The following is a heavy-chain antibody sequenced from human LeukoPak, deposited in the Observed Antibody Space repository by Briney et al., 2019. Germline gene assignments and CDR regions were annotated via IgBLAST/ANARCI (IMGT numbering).Heavy chain of an antibody. V-gene: IGHV1-69*13. CDR2: ILPIIGTA. CDR3: ATSRIAVAGTGLDY. CDR1: GGTFSRFA. D-gene: IGHD6-19*01. Sequence: SEKVSCKASGGTFSRFAISWVRQAPGQGLEWTGGILPIIGTANYAQKFQGRVTITADESTSTAYMELSSLRSEDTAVYYCATSRIAVAGTGLDYWGQGTLVTVSS. J-gene: IGHJ4*02.